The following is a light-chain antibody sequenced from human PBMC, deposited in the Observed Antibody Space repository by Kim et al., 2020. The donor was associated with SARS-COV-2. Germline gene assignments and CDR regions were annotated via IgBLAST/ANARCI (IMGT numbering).Light chain of an antibody. CDR3: QQSNDWPPLT. J-gene: IGKJ1*01. CDR1: QTINNK. CDR2: DAT. V-gene: IGKV3-15*01. Sequence: VSPGERATISCRASQTINNKLVWYQQKPGQAPRLLIYDATTRATGVPARFIGSGSETDFTLTISSLQSEDFAVYYCQQSNDWPPLTFGQGTKVDIK.